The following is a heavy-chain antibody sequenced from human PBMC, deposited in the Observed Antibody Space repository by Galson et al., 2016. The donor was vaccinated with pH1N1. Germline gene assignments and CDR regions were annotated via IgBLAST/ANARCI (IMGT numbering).Heavy chain of an antibody. CDR1: GFIFTGSI. J-gene: IGHJ3*02. CDR3: AADSQLLLAYDI. D-gene: IGHD2-15*01. V-gene: IGHV1-58*02. Sequence: SVKVSCKASGFIFTGSIIQWVRQASGQHLEWIGWIVVGSGDANYAQRFQERVTITRDMTTTTVYMELSSLRSEDTAVYYCAADSQLLLAYDIWGQGTMVTVSS. CDR2: IVVGSGDA.